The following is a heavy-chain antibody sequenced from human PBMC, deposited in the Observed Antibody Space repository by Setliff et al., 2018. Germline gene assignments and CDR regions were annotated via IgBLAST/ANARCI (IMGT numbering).Heavy chain of an antibody. CDR1: GDSISSGSYY. J-gene: IGHJ5*02. D-gene: IGHD3-3*01. CDR2: FHTGGST. V-gene: IGHV4-61*09. Sequence: SETLSLTCTVSGDSISSGSYYWTWILQPAGKGLEWIGHFHTGGSTNYNRSLRSRVPISVDTSKNQFSLKLSSVTAADTATYYCARAGPTVTFFRVLVISWWDPWGQGSLVTVSS. CDR3: ARAGPTVTFFRVLVISWWDP.